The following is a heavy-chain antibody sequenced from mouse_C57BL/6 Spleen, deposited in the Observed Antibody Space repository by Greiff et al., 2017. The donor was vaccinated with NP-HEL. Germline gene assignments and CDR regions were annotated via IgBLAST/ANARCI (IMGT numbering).Heavy chain of an antibody. J-gene: IGHJ1*03. CDR3: ARSPYCGSSEYFDV. CDR2: IYPGDGDT. D-gene: IGHD1-1*01. CDR1: GYAFSSYW. V-gene: IGHV1-80*01. Sequence: QVQLKQSGAELVKPGASVKISCKASGYAFSSYWMNWVKQRPGKGLEWIGQIYPGDGDTNYNGKFKGKATLTADKSSSTAYMQLSSLTSEDSAVYFCARSPYCGSSEYFDVWGTGTTVTVSS.